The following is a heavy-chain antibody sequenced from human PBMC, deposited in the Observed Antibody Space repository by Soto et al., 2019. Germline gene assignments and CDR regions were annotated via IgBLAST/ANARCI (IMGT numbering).Heavy chain of an antibody. CDR3: TTHYDFWSGYYQPRRVMLV. D-gene: IGHD3-3*01. Sequence: EVQLVESGGGLVKPGGSLRLSCAASGFTFSNAWMNWVRQAPGKGLEWVGRIKSKTDGGTTDYAAPVKGRFTISRDDSKNPLYLQMNSLKTEDTAVYYCTTHYDFWSGYYQPRRVMLVWGQGTLVTVSS. CDR2: IKSKTDGGTT. J-gene: IGHJ4*02. CDR1: GFTFSNAW. V-gene: IGHV3-15*07.